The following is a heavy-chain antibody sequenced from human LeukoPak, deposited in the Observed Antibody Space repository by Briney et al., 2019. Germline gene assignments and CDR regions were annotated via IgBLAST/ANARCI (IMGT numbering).Heavy chain of an antibody. Sequence: GGSLRLSCAASGFSFSRVWMSWVRQAPGKGPEWVASIKLDGSEKYYVDSVKGRFTISRDNAKNSLYLQMNTLRAEDTAVYYCAKEGYWGQGTLVPVSS. V-gene: IGHV3-7*01. CDR3: AKEGY. CDR2: IKLDGSEK. J-gene: IGHJ4*02. CDR1: GFSFSRVW.